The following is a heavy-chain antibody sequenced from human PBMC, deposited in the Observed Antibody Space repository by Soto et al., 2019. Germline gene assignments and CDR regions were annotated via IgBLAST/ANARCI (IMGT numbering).Heavy chain of an antibody. CDR3: ASIHKVGRSIAVAGTDYYYYGMDV. J-gene: IGHJ6*02. D-gene: IGHD6-19*01. CDR2: IIPIFGTA. V-gene: IGHV1-69*13. CDR1: GGTFSSYA. Sequence: ASVKVSCKASGGTFSSYAISWVRQAPGQGLEWMGGIIPIFGTANYAQKFQGRVTITADESTSTAYMELSSLRSEDTAVYYCASIHKVGRSIAVAGTDYYYYGMDVWGQGTTVTVSS.